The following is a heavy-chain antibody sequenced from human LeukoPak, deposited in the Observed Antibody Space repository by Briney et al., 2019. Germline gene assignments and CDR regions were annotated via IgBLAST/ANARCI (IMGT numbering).Heavy chain of an antibody. D-gene: IGHD3-9*01. CDR1: GYTLTELS. CDR3: ASKGDGSCDISHCQGALDF. V-gene: IGHV1-24*01. Sequence: ASVKVSCKVSGYTLTELSMHWVRQAPGKGLEWMGGFDPEDGETIYAQKLQGRVTMTTDTSTSTAYMELTSLTSDDTAVYYCASKGDGSCDISHCQGALDFWGQGSMVTVSS. J-gene: IGHJ3*01. CDR2: FDPEDGET.